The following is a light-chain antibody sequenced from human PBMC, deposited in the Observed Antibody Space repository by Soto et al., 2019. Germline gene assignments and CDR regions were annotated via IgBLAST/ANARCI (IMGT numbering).Light chain of an antibody. CDR1: QGISSY. Sequence: AIRMTQSPSSFSASTGDRVAITCRASQGISSYLAWYQQKPGKAPKLLIYAASTLQSGVPSRFSGSGSGTDFTLTISCLQSEDSATYYCQQYYSYLTFGGGTKVDIK. V-gene: IGKV1-8*01. CDR2: AAS. CDR3: QQYYSYLT. J-gene: IGKJ4*01.